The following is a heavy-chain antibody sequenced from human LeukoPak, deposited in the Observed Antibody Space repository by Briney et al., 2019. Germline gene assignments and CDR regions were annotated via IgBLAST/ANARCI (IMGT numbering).Heavy chain of an antibody. D-gene: IGHD3-10*01. J-gene: IGHJ5*02. CDR1: GYTFTSYD. CDR3: ARGTYYYGSGSHQNWFDP. CDR2: MNPNSGNT. Sequence: ASVKVSCKASGYTFTSYDINWVRQATGQGLEWMGWMNPNSGNTGYAQKFQGRVTMTRNTSISTAYMELSSLRSEDTAVYYCARGTYYYGSGSHQNWFDPWGQGTLVTVSS. V-gene: IGHV1-8*01.